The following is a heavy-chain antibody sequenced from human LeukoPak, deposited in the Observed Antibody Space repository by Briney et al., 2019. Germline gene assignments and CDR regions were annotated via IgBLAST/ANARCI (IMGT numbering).Heavy chain of an antibody. Sequence: SETLSLTCTVSGYSISSGYDWGWIRQSPGKGLEWIGSISQSGNSYDNPSLKGRVTISVDTSKNLFFLRLSSVTAADTAVYYCARVEGGWFGELVNWGQGTLVTVSS. CDR1: GYSISSGYD. J-gene: IGHJ4*02. CDR3: ARVEGGWFGELVN. CDR2: ISQSGNS. D-gene: IGHD3-10*01. V-gene: IGHV4-38-2*02.